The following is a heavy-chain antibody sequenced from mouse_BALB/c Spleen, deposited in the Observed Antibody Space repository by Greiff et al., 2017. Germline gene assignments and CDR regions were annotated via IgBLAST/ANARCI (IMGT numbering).Heavy chain of an antibody. Sequence: VQLKESGPGLVKPSQSLSLTCTVTGYSITSDYAWNWIRQFPGNKLEWMGYISYSGSTSYNPSLKSRISITRDTSKNQFFLQLNSVTTEDTATYYCANYYGTYYYAMDYWGQGTSVTVSS. J-gene: IGHJ4*01. CDR1: GYSITSDYA. D-gene: IGHD1-1*01. V-gene: IGHV3-2*02. CDR3: ANYYGTYYYAMDY. CDR2: ISYSGST.